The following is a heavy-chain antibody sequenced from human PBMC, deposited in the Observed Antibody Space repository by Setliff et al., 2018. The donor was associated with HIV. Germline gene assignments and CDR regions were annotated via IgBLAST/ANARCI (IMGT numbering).Heavy chain of an antibody. V-gene: IGHV3-21*01. CDR1: GFTFSTYS. D-gene: IGHD2-8*01. Sequence: GGSLRLSCAASGFTFSTYSMHWVRQAPGKGLEWVSSIGSSSTFIYYADSVEGRFTISRDNAKNSLYLQMNSLRGEDTALYYCARSVRGALYFDFWGQGTLVTVSS. CDR3: ARSVRGALYFDF. CDR2: IGSSSTFI. J-gene: IGHJ4*02.